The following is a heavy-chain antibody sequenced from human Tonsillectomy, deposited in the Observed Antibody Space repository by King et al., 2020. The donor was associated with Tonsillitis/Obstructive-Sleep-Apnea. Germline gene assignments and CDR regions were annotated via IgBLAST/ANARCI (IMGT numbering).Heavy chain of an antibody. J-gene: IGHJ4*01. CDR1: GYTFTSYG. V-gene: IGHV1-18*01. CDR2: ISAYNGNT. CDR3: ARDSMPHYFDSRGRSGYYPFAY. D-gene: IGHD3-22*01. Sequence: VQLVESGAEVKKPGASVKVSCKASGYTFTSYGISWVRQAPGQGLEWMGWISAYNGNTNYPQNLQGRVTMTTDTSTSTAYLDLRSLRSDDTAVYYCARDSMPHYFDSRGRSGYYPFAYWGQGTLVTVSS.